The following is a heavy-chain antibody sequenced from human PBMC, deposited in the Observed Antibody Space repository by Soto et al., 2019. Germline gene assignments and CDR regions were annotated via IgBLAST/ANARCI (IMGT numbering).Heavy chain of an antibody. D-gene: IGHD5-12*01. CDR3: ARRRGFPYYYGMDV. J-gene: IGHJ6*02. Sequence: PSETLSLICAVSGGSISSGVYSLSWIRQPPGKGLEWIGYIYHSGSTYYNPSLKSRVTISVDRSKNQFSLKLSSVTAADTAVYNCARRRGFPYYYGMDVWGQGTTVTVSS. CDR1: GGSISSGVYS. CDR2: IYHSGST. V-gene: IGHV4-30-2*01.